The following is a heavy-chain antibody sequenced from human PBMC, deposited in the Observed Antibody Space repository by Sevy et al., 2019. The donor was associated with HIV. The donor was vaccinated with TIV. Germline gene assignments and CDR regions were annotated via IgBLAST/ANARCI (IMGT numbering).Heavy chain of an antibody. CDR3: ARGKSGYGYGLDY. V-gene: IGHV5-51*01. CDR2: IYPSDSDT. D-gene: IGHD5-18*01. CDR1: GYTFTSYW. Sequence: GESLKISCKGSGYTFTSYWIGWVRQMPGKGLESMGIIYPSDSDTRYSPSFQGQVTISADKSISTAYLQWSSLRASDSAMYYCARGKSGYGYGLDYWGQGTLVTVSS. J-gene: IGHJ4*02.